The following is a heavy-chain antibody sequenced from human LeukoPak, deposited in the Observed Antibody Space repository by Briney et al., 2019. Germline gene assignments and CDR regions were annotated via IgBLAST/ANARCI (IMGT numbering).Heavy chain of an antibody. V-gene: IGHV3-21*01. J-gene: IGHJ4*02. CDR1: GFTFRSYT. CDR3: ARANNFIEH. D-gene: IGHD1/OR15-1a*01. Sequence: GGSLRLSCAASGFTFRSYTMNWVRQAPGKGLEWVSTISSGGSHEYYADSVRGRFTISRDNAKNSLYLQMNSLRAEDTAVYYCARANNFIEHWGQGILVTVSS. CDR2: ISSGGSHE.